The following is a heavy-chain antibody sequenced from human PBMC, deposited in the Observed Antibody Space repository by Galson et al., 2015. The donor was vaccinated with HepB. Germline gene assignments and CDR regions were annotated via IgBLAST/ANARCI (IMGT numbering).Heavy chain of an antibody. CDR2: ISGSGGST. D-gene: IGHD3-22*01. J-gene: IGHJ6*02. CDR1: GFTFSSYA. CDR3: AKDRNYDSSGYYPWYYYYGMDV. V-gene: IGHV3-23*01. Sequence: SLRLSCAASGFTFSSYAMSWVRQAPGKGLEWVSAISGSGGSTYYADSVKGRFTISRDNSKNTLYLQMNSLRAEDTAVYYCAKDRNYDSSGYYPWYYYYGMDVWGQGTTVTVSS.